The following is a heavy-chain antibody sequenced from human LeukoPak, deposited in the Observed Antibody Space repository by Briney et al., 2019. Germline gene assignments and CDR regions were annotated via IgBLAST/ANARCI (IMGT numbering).Heavy chain of an antibody. V-gene: IGHV3-21*01. Sequence: GGSLRLSCAASGFTFSSYRINWIRQAPGKGLEWVSSISSSSSYIHYADSVKGRFTISRDNAKNSLYLQMNSLKAEDTAVYYCARDAYCGGDCYYYFDYWGQGILVTVSS. D-gene: IGHD2-21*02. J-gene: IGHJ4*02. CDR2: ISSSSSYI. CDR1: GFTFSSYR. CDR3: ARDAYCGGDCYYYFDY.